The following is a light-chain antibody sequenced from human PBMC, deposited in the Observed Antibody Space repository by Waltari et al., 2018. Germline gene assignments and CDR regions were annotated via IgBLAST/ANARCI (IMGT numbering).Light chain of an antibody. CDR3: QHYYSTPFS. Sequence: DIQITKSPSSLSASVRDRVTITCRASQCITNDLDWYQQKPGETPKLLIYEASSLQSGIPSRFSGSGSGTDFTLTISSLQSEDFATYFCQHYYSTPFSFGQGTKVEIK. CDR2: EAS. V-gene: IGKV1-NL1*01. J-gene: IGKJ2*03. CDR1: QCITND.